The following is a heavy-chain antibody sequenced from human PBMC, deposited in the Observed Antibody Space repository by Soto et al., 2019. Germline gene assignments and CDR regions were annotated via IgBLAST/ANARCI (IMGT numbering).Heavy chain of an antibody. CDR2: IYYSGST. J-gene: IGHJ4*02. V-gene: IGHV4-59*01. CDR3: AASYGNALYTY. D-gene: IGHD2-8*01. Sequence: PSETLSLTCTVSGGSISSYYWSWIRQPPGKGLEWIGYIYYSGSTNYNPSLKSRLTISVDRSKNQFSLQLTSVTAADTAVYYCAASYGNALYTYWGQGTQVTVSS. CDR1: GGSISSYY.